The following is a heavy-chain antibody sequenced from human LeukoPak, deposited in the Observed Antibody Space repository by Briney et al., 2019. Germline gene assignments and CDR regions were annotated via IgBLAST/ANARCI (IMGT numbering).Heavy chain of an antibody. V-gene: IGHV3-66*01. D-gene: IGHD2-15*01. CDR2: IYSGGST. CDR3: ARDGGGYCSGGSCYSYYFDY. CDR1: GFSVGSNY. Sequence: GGSLRLSCAASGFSVGSNYMTWVRQAPGKGLEWVSLIYSGGSTYYADSVKGRFTIPRDNSKNTLYLQMNSLRAEDTAVYYCARDGGGYCSGGSCYSYYFDYWGQGTLVTVSS. J-gene: IGHJ4*02.